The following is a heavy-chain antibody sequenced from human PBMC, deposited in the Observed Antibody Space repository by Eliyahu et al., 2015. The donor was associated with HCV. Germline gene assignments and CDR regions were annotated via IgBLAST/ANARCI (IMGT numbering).Heavy chain of an antibody. CDR2: IYNSGST. Sequence: QVQLQESGPGLVQPXDTLSLXCTVSGXSIRTYYWSWLRQPPGKGLEWIAYIYNSGSTXYNPSLKSRVTISVDTSKNQFSLRLSSVTAADTAVYYCARGEGHRPLHDYWGQGTLVTVSS. CDR3: ARGEGHRPLHDY. D-gene: IGHD2-21*01. V-gene: IGHV4-59*07. CDR1: GXSIRTYY. J-gene: IGHJ4*02.